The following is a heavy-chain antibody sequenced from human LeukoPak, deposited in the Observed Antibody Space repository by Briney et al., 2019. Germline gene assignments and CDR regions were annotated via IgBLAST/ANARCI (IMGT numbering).Heavy chain of an antibody. V-gene: IGHV4-59*01. D-gene: IGHD6-19*01. CDR3: ARVELLGSSGWPFDY. CDR2: IYYSGST. CDR1: GGSFSGYD. Sequence: SETLSLTCAVHGGSFSGYDWSWIRQPPGKGLEWIGYIYYSGSTNYNPSLKSRVTISVDTSKNQFSLQLSSVTAADTAVYYCARVELLGSSGWPFDYWGQGTLVTVSS. J-gene: IGHJ4*02.